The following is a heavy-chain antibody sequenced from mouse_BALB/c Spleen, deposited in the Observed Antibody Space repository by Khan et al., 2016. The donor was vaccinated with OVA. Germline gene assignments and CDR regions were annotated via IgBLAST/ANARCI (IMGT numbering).Heavy chain of an antibody. V-gene: IGHV14-3*02. CDR3: ARMARK. J-gene: IGHJ2*01. Sequence: ELVESGATVKLSCTSSSLNIKDTYLPLPKQWPEQGLEWIGRIDPPNGNTKYDPKFQGKATITADTSSNTAYPQLSSLTSEDTAVYYCARMARKWGQGTTLTVSS. CDR1: SLNIKDTY. CDR2: IDPPNGNT.